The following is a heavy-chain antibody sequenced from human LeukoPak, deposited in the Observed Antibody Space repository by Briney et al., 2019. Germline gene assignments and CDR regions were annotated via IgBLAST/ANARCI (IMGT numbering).Heavy chain of an antibody. J-gene: IGHJ4*02. D-gene: IGHD1-26*01. Sequence: ASVKVSCKASGYTFTDYYMHWVRQAPGQGLEWMGWINPNSGGTNYAQKFQGRVTMTRDTSISTAYMELSRLRSDDTAVYYCARVLSGSFDFDYWGQGTLVTVSS. V-gene: IGHV1-2*02. CDR1: GYTFTDYY. CDR3: ARVLSGSFDFDY. CDR2: INPNSGGT.